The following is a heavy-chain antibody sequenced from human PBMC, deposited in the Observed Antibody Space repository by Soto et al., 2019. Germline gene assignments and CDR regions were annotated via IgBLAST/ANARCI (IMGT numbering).Heavy chain of an antibody. D-gene: IGHD3-3*01. Sequence: QVQLVESGGGVVQPGRSLRLSCAASGFTFSSYGMHWVRQAPGKGLEWVAVISYDGSNKYYADSVKGRFTISRDNSKNTLYVQMNSLSAEDTAVYYCAKDHRRGPYDFWSCKTCDYWGQGTLVTVSS. CDR3: AKDHRRGPYDFWSCKTCDY. CDR1: GFTFSSYG. J-gene: IGHJ4*02. CDR2: ISYDGSNK. V-gene: IGHV3-30*18.